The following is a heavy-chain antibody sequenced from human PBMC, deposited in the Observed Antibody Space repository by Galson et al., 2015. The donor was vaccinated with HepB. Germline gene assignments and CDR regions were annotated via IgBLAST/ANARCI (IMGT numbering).Heavy chain of an antibody. Sequence: ETLSLTCTVSGGAISSYYWSWIRQPAGKGLEWIGRIYTSGSTNYNPSLKSRVTMSVDTSKNQFSLKLSSVTAADTAVYYCARDYTVVVPAATIYYFDYWGQGTLVTVSS. CDR1: GGAISSYY. J-gene: IGHJ4*02. CDR3: ARDYTVVVPAATIYYFDY. V-gene: IGHV4-4*07. CDR2: IYTSGST. D-gene: IGHD2-2*01.